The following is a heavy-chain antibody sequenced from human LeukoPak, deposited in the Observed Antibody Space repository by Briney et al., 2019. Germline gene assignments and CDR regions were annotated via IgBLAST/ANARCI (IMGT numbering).Heavy chain of an antibody. CDR3: ARDGYRPVVVVPAAIHYYFDY. CDR2: IIPIFGIA. Sequence: SVKVSCKASGYTFTGYYMHWVRQAPGQGLEWMGRIIPIFGIANYAQKFQGRVTITADKSTSTAYMELSSLRSEDTAVYYCARDGYRPVVVVPAAIHYYFDYWGQGTLVTVSS. CDR1: GYTFTGYY. J-gene: IGHJ4*02. V-gene: IGHV1-69*04. D-gene: IGHD2-2*02.